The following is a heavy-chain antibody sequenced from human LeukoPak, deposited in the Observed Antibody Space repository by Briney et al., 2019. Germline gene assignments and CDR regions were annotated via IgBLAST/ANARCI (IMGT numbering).Heavy chain of an antibody. D-gene: IGHD6-13*01. CDR3: AKTVSSSWYYFDY. J-gene: IGHJ4*02. Sequence: SETLSLTCAVYGGSFSGYYWSWIRQPPGKGLEWIGEINHSGSTNYNPSLKSRVTISVDRSKNQFSLKLSSVTAADTAVYYCAKTVSSSWYYFDYWGQGTLVTVSS. CDR1: GGSFSGYY. CDR2: INHSGST. V-gene: IGHV4-34*01.